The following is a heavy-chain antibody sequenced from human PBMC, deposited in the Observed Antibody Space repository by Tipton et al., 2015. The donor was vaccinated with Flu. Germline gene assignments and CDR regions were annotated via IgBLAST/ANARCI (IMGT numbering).Heavy chain of an antibody. CDR1: GYSISSDYY. CDR2: IFHTGST. D-gene: IGHD5-18*01. CDR3: ARRSGGYGYGGMDV. Sequence: TLSLTCTVSGYSISSDYYWGWIRQPPGKGLEWIGNIFHTGSTYYNPSLKSRVTLSVDTSKNQFSLKVISVTAADTAIYYCARRSGGYGYGGMDVWGQGTTVTVSS. V-gene: IGHV4-38-2*02. J-gene: IGHJ6*02.